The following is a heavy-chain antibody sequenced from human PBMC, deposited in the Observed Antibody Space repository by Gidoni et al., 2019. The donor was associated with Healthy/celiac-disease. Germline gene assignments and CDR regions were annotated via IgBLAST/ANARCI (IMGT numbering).Heavy chain of an antibody. V-gene: IGHV3-64D*09. CDR2: ISSNGGST. CDR1: GFTFSRYA. J-gene: IGHJ3*02. CDR3: VNDNRPYGAFDI. D-gene: IGHD3-10*01. Sequence: EVQLVESGGGLVQHGGSLSLACSASGFTFSRYAVHWVRQAPGKGLEYVSSISSNGGSTYYADSVKGRFTIYRDNSKNTLYLQMSSLRAEDTVVYYCVNDNRPYGAFDIWGQGTMVTVSS.